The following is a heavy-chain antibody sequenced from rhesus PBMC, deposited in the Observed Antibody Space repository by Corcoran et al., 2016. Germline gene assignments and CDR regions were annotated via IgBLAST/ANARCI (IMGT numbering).Heavy chain of an antibody. J-gene: IGHJ4*01. CDR1: GFSLTTSGMG. D-gene: IGHD6-25*01. Sequence: QVTLKESGPALVKPTQTLTLTCTFSGFSLTTSGMGVGWIRQPPGKALEWLALIYWDDDKRDSTSRKSRLTISKDTAKSQVVLTMTSTDPVDTATYYCGRKRQLGTFFDYWGQGVLVTVSS. CDR2: IYWDDDK. CDR3: GRKRQLGTFFDY. V-gene: IGHV2-174*01.